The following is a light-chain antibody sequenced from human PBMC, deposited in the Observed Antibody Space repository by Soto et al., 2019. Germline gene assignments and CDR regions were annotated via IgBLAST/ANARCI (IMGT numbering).Light chain of an antibody. V-gene: IGKV3-15*01. CDR3: QQYHNWPFS. CDR1: QGVTTN. J-gene: IGKJ5*01. CDR2: DVS. Sequence: EIVLTQSPASLSGSPGERVPIPCRAGQGVTTNFAWYQQKSGQSPRLLIYDVSTRATGVPARFSGTGPETDFTLTSSGLQSEDSAVYFCQQYHNWPFSFGQGTRLEIK.